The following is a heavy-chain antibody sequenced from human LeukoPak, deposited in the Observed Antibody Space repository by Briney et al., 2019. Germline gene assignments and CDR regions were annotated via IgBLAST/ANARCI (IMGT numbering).Heavy chain of an antibody. CDR3: AKASLWFSFDY. V-gene: IGHV3-30*02. CDR1: GFTFSSYD. Sequence: GGSLRLSCAASGFTFSSYDMHWVRQAPGKGLEWVAFIRSDGSNKYYADSVKGRFTISRDNSKNTLYLQMNTLRAEDTAVYYCAKASLWFSFDYWGQGTLVTVSS. D-gene: IGHD3-9*01. CDR2: IRSDGSNK. J-gene: IGHJ4*02.